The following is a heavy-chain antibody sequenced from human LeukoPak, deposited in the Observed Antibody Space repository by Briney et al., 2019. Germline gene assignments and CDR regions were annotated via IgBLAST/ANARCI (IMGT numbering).Heavy chain of an antibody. D-gene: IGHD2-2*01. Sequence: ASVKVSCKASGGTFSSYAISWVRQAPGQGLEWMGGIIPIFGTANYAQKFQGRVTITADGSTSTAYMELSSLRSEDTAVYYCARGPTKYRLYYYYMDVWGKGTTVTVSS. CDR2: IIPIFGTA. J-gene: IGHJ6*03. CDR1: GGTFSSYA. V-gene: IGHV1-69*01. CDR3: ARGPTKYRLYYYYMDV.